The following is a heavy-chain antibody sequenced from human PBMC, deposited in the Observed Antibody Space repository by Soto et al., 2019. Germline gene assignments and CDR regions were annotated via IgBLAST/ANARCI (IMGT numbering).Heavy chain of an antibody. V-gene: IGHV4-59*12. CDR3: ARVQDR. Sequence: SETLSLTCTVSGGSINNYYWSWIRQPPGKGLEWIGYIYYSGRTSYTPSLKSRVTISVDRSKNQFSLKLSSVTAADTAVYYCARVQDRWGQGTLVTVSS. J-gene: IGHJ5*02. D-gene: IGHD1-1*01. CDR1: GGSINNYY. CDR2: IYYSGRT.